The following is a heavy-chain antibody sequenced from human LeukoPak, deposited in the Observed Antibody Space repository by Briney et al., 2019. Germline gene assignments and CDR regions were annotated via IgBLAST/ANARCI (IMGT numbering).Heavy chain of an antibody. V-gene: IGHV1-2*02. J-gene: IGHJ4*02. Sequence: ASVKVSCKASGYTFTGYYMHWVRQAPGQGLEWMGWINPNSGGTNYAQKFQGRVTMTRDTSISTAYMGLSRLRSDDTAVYYCAGDSSGWYGPGYWGQGTLVTVSS. D-gene: IGHD6-19*01. CDR2: INPNSGGT. CDR3: AGDSSGWYGPGY. CDR1: GYTFTGYY.